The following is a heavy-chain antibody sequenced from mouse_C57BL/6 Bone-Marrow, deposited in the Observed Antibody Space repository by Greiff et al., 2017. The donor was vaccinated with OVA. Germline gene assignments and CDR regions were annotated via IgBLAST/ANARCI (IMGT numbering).Heavy chain of an antibody. CDR2: IYPGDGDT. Sequence: VQLQQSGAELVKPGASVKISCKAPGYAFSSYWMNWVKQRPGKGLEWIGQIYPGDGDTNYNGKFKGKATLTADKSSSTAYMQLSSLTSEDSAVYFCARSYRTDYFDYWGQGTTLTVSS. J-gene: IGHJ2*01. CDR3: ARSYRTDYFDY. CDR1: GYAFSSYW. V-gene: IGHV1-80*01. D-gene: IGHD1-1*01.